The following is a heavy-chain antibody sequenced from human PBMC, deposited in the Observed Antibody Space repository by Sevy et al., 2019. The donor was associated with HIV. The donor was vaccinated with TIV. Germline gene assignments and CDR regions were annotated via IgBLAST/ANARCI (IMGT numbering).Heavy chain of an antibody. CDR2: IRYDGSNK. J-gene: IGHJ3*02. Sequence: GGSLRLSCAASGFTFSSYGMHWVRQAPGKGLEWVAFIRYDGSNKYYADSVKGRFTISRDNSKNTLYLQMNSLRAEDTAVYYCAKDMEGGRLKLYSGYEKTDAFDIWGQGTMVTVSS. D-gene: IGHD5-12*01. CDR3: AKDMEGGRLKLYSGYEKTDAFDI. CDR1: GFTFSSYG. V-gene: IGHV3-30*02.